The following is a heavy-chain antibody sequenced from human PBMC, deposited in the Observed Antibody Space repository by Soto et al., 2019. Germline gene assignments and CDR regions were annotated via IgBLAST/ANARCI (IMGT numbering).Heavy chain of an antibody. CDR3: AKGRGYSSSGDAFDI. J-gene: IGHJ3*02. Sequence: EVQLVESGGGLVQPGRSLRLSCAASGFTFDDYAMHWVRQAPGKGLEWVSGISWNSGSIGYADSVKGRFTISRDNAKNSLYLQMNSLRAEDTALYYCAKGRGYSSSGDAFDIWGQGTMVTVSS. V-gene: IGHV3-9*01. D-gene: IGHD6-13*01. CDR2: ISWNSGSI. CDR1: GFTFDDYA.